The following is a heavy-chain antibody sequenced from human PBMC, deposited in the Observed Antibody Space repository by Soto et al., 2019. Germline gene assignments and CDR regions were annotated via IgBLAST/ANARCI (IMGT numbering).Heavy chain of an antibody. V-gene: IGHV4-31*03. CDR2: IYYSGST. CDR1: GGSISSGGYY. J-gene: IGHJ4*02. Sequence: QVQLQESGPGLVKPSQTLSLTCTVSGGSISSGGYYWSWIRQHPGKGLEWIGYIYYSGSTYYNPSLKRRVTISVDTAKNQFSLKLSSVTAADTAVYYCARTMSSWYGAAGFDYWGQGTLVTVSS. CDR3: ARTMSSWYGAAGFDY. D-gene: IGHD6-13*01.